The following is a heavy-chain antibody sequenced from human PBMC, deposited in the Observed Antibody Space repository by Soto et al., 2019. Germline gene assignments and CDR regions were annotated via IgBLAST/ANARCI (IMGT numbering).Heavy chain of an antibody. V-gene: IGHV5-51*01. D-gene: IGHD2-2*01. Sequence: GESLTISCDACGYRFSTYSIGWVRQMPGKGLEWMGNIHSGDSNARYSPSFQGHVTISVDKSISTTYLQWNSLKASDTALYYCETWSSSHWFDYWGEGTLVTVAS. CDR2: IHSGDSNA. CDR1: GYRFSTYS. CDR3: ETWSSSHWFDY. J-gene: IGHJ4*02.